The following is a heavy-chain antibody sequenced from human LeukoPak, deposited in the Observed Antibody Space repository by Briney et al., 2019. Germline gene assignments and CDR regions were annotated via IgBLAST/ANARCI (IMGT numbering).Heavy chain of an antibody. CDR2: MSGSGGFT. V-gene: IGHV3-23*01. Sequence: PGGSLRLSCAASGFTFSNYAMSWVRQAPGKGLEWVSTMSGSGGFTYSADSVKGRFTISRDNSKNTLYLHMSSLRAEDTAVYYCAKDKKGPGSNYYDSDDYNAYWGQGTLVTVSS. D-gene: IGHD3-22*01. J-gene: IGHJ4*02. CDR1: GFTFSNYA. CDR3: AKDKKGPGSNYYDSDDYNAY.